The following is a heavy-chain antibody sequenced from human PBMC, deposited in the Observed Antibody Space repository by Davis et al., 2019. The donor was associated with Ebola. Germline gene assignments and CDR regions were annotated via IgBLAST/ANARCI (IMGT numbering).Heavy chain of an antibody. V-gene: IGHV3-7*01. D-gene: IGHD5-12*01. CDR3: ARDLRVATPNYYYYGMDV. CDR2: IKQDGSEK. Sequence: GESLKISCAASGFTFSSYWMSWVRQAPGKGLEWVANIKQDGSEKYYVDSVKGRFTISRDNAKNSLYLQMNSLRAEDTAVYYCARDLRVATPNYYYYGMDVWGQGTTATVSS. CDR1: GFTFSSYW. J-gene: IGHJ6*02.